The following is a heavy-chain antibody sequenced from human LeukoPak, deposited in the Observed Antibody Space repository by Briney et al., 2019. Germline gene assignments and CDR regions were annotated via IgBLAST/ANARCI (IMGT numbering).Heavy chain of an antibody. CDR1: GFTFSSYA. CDR2: ISGSGGST. Sequence: GGSLRLSCAASGFTFSSYAMSWVRPAPGKGLEWVSAISGSGGSTYYADSVKGRFTISRDNSKNTLYLQMNSLRAEDTAVYYCAKDRVWYCSGGSCYDYWGQGTLVTVSS. J-gene: IGHJ4*02. CDR3: AKDRVWYCSGGSCYDY. D-gene: IGHD2-15*01. V-gene: IGHV3-23*01.